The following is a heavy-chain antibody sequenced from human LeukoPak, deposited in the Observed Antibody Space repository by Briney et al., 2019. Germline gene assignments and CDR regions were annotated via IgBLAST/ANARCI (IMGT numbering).Heavy chain of an antibody. Sequence: GASVKVSCKASGGTFSSYTISWVRQAPGQGREWMGRIIPILGIANYAQKFQGRVTITADRSTSTAYMELSSLGSEDTAVYYTSVWYGGVDYWVQGTLVTVSS. CDR2: IIPILGIA. V-gene: IGHV1-69*02. CDR3: SVWYGGVDY. D-gene: IGHD3-10*01. CDR1: GGTFSSYT. J-gene: IGHJ4*02.